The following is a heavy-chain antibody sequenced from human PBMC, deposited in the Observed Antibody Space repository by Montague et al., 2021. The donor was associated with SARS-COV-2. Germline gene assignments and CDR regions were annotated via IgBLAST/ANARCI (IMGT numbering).Heavy chain of an antibody. J-gene: IGHJ4*02. CDR1: GFTFSSYA. Sequence: SLRLSCAASGFTFSSYAMHWVRQAPGKGLEWVAVISYDGSNKYYADSVKGRFTISRDNSKNTLYLQMNSLRAEDTAVYYCARDPEYDILTGYSFDYWGQGTRVTVSS. CDR3: ARDPEYDILTGYSFDY. CDR2: ISYDGSNK. V-gene: IGHV3-30-3*01. D-gene: IGHD3-9*01.